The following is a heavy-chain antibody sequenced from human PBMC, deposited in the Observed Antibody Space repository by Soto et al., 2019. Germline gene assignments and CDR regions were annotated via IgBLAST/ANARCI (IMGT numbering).Heavy chain of an antibody. CDR1: EFTFSSYE. D-gene: IGHD3-22*01. CDR3: AKEINSDYYDSGGYSSDAFDI. J-gene: IGHJ3*02. Sequence: GWHLRLSCEDSEFTFSSYEVSWFRQARWNVLEWVSGISGSGGSTYYADSVKGRFTISSDNSKNTLSLQMNSLRAEDTAVYYCAKEINSDYYDSGGYSSDAFDIWGQGTHVTVSS. CDR2: ISGSGGST. V-gene: IGHV3-23*01.